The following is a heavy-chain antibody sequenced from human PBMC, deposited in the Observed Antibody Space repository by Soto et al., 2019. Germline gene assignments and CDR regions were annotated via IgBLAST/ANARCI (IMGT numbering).Heavy chain of an antibody. D-gene: IGHD6-19*01. J-gene: IGHJ3*02. Sequence: GGSLRLSCAASGFTFSSYSMNWVRQAPGKGLEWVSYISSSSSTIYYADSVKGRFTISRDNAKNSLYLQMNSLRDEDTAVYYCARDHSSGRPAASAFDIWGQGTMVTVSS. CDR1: GFTFSSYS. CDR3: ARDHSSGRPAASAFDI. V-gene: IGHV3-48*02. CDR2: ISSSSSTI.